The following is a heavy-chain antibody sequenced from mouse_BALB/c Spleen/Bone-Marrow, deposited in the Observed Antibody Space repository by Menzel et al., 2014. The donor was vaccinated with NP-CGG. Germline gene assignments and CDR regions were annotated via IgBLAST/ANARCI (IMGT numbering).Heavy chain of an antibody. CDR1: GYTFTSYW. D-gene: IGHD2-4*01. Sequence: VQLQQSGAELVKPGASVKLSCKAFGYTFTSYWMHWVKQRPGQGLEWIGEINPSNGRTNYNEKFKSKATLTVDKSSSTAYMQLSSLTSEDSAVYYCAYDYDPSYAMDYWGQGTSVTVSS. J-gene: IGHJ4*01. V-gene: IGHV1S81*02. CDR2: INPSNGRT. CDR3: AYDYDPSYAMDY.